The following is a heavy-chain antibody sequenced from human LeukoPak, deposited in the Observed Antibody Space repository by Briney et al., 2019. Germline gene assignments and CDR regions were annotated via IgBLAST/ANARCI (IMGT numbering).Heavy chain of an antibody. V-gene: IGHV3-33*01. D-gene: IGHD1-26*01. J-gene: IGHJ4*02. CDR2: IWYDGSNK. CDR1: GFTFSSYG. CDR3: ARGGGYYAIDY. Sequence: GSLRLSCAASGFTFSSYGMHWVRQAPGKGLEWVAVIWYDGSNKYYADSVKGRFTISRDNSKNTLYLQMNSLRAEDTAVYYCARGGGYYAIDYWGQGTLVTVSS.